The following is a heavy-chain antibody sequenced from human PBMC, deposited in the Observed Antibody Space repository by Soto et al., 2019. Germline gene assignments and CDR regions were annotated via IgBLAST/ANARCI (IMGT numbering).Heavy chain of an antibody. CDR3: AKQFSGWSYYFDY. CDR1: GFTFSTNA. D-gene: IGHD6-19*01. V-gene: IGHV3-30-3*02. J-gene: IGHJ4*02. CDR2: ISYDGSTR. Sequence: QVQLVESGGGVVQPGRSLRLSCAASGFTFSTNAMKWVRQAPGKGLEWVAVISYDGSTRYYADSMKGRFTISRDNSKNTLYLQMNNLRAEDTAVYYCAKQFSGWSYYFDYWGQGTLVTVSS.